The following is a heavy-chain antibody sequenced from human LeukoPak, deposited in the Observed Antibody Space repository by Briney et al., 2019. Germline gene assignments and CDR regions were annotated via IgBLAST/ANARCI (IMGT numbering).Heavy chain of an antibody. CDR2: INPSGGST. Sequence: GASVKISCKASGYTFTSDYMHWVRHAPGQGLEWMGIINPSGGSTSYAQKFQGRVTMTRDMSTSTVHMESSSLRYEATAVYYCACNPAWIAVAGVGSFQHWGQGNLVTVSS. V-gene: IGHV1-46*01. J-gene: IGHJ1*01. CDR3: ACNPAWIAVAGVGSFQH. CDR1: GYTFTSDY. D-gene: IGHD6-19*01.